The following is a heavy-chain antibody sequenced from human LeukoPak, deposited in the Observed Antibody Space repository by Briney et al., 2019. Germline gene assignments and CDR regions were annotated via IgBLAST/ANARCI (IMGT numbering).Heavy chain of an antibody. D-gene: IGHD1-1*01. CDR3: ARFFSTGTTDFDY. CDR1: GGSISSGSYY. Sequence: SQTLSLTCSVSGGSISSGSYYWSWIRQPAGKGLEWIGRIYTTEKTNYNPSLKSRVTISVDTSKNQFSLKLSSVTAADTAVYYCARFFSTGTTDFDYWGQGTLVTVSS. V-gene: IGHV4-61*02. J-gene: IGHJ4*02. CDR2: IYTTEKT.